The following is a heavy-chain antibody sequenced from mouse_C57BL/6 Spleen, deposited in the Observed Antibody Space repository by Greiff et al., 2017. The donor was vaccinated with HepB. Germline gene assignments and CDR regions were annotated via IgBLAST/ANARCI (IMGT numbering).Heavy chain of an antibody. Sequence: QVQLQQPGAELVRPGSSVKLSCKASGYTFTSYWMHWVKQRPIQGLEWIGNIDPSDSETHYNQKFKDKATLTVDKSSSTAYMQLSSLTSEDSAVYYCATSGIITTVVAFDYWGQGTTLTVSS. CDR2: IDPSDSET. CDR1: GYTFTSYW. CDR3: ATSGIITTVVAFDY. V-gene: IGHV1-52*01. J-gene: IGHJ2*01. D-gene: IGHD1-1*01.